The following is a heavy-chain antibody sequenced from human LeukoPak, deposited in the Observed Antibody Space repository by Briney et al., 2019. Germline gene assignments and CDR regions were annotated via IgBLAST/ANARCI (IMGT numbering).Heavy chain of an antibody. J-gene: IGHJ4*02. Sequence: ASVKVSCKASGYTFTSYFIHWVRQAPGQGLEWMGIINPSGGSTGYPQKFQGRVTMTRDTSTSTVYMELSGLRSEDAAVYYCARVHYYDSSGYYYFDYWGQGTLVTVSS. CDR3: ARVHYYDSSGYYYFDY. V-gene: IGHV1-46*01. CDR2: INPSGGST. CDR1: GYTFTSYF. D-gene: IGHD3-22*01.